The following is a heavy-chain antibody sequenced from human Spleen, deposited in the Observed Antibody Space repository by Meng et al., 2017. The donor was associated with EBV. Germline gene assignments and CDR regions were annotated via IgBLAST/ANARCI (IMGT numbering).Heavy chain of an antibody. CDR2: ISYDGSNK. CDR3: ARDVGGRTAYYTSENTFDY. V-gene: IGHV3-30-3*01. D-gene: IGHD3/OR15-3a*01. Sequence: VAVISYDGSNKNYADSVKGRFTISRDNAKNTLFLQLNSLRSEDTAVYSCARDVGGRTAYYTSENTFDYWGLGTLVTVSS. J-gene: IGHJ4*02.